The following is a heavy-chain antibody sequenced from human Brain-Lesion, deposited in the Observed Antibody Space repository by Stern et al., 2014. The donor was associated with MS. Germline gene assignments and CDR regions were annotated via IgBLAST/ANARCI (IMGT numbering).Heavy chain of an antibody. CDR3: ARGGAVTTSDYYLDY. J-gene: IGHJ4*02. D-gene: IGHD4-17*01. CDR1: GFTFSYHA. Sequence: VQLVESGGGVVQPGRSLRLSCAASGFTFSYHAMHWVRQAPGKGLEWVALLSSDGSDKNDADSVKGRFTISRDNSRNTLYLQMNSLRVDDTAVYYCARGGAVTTSDYYLDYWGQGILVTVSS. V-gene: IGHV3-30*01. CDR2: LSSDGSDK.